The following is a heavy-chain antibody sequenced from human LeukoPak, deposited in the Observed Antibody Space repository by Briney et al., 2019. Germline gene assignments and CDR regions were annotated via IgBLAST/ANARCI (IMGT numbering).Heavy chain of an antibody. J-gene: IGHJ4*02. V-gene: IGHV3-23*01. Sequence: GGSLRLSCAASGFTFSSYTMSWVRQAPGKGLEWVSTITTSDGNTYCADSVKGRFTVSRDNSKNTLFLQMNSLRAEDTAVYYCAKDGGLWVSAHWGDSWGRGTLVTASS. CDR2: ITTSDGNT. CDR3: AKDGGLWVSAHWGDS. D-gene: IGHD7-27*01. CDR1: GFTFSSYT.